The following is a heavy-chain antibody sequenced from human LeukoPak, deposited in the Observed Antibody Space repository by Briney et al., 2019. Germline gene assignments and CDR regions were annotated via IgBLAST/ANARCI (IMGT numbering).Heavy chain of an antibody. J-gene: IGHJ4*02. D-gene: IGHD1-26*01. Sequence: ASVKVSFKASGYTFTGYYMHWVRQAPGQGLEWMGWINTNTGNPTYAQGFTGRFVFSLDTSVSTAYLQISSLKAEDTAVYYCARDRGWELPYYFDYWGQGTLVTVSS. V-gene: IGHV7-4-1*02. CDR1: GYTFTGYY. CDR3: ARDRGWELPYYFDY. CDR2: INTNTGNP.